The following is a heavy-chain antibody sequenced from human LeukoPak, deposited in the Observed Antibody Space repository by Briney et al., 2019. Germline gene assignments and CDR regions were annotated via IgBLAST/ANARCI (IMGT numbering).Heavy chain of an antibody. CDR3: AKPRYSTSWSLGY. D-gene: IGHD6-13*01. J-gene: IGHJ4*02. CDR2: IYTSGST. CDR1: GGSISSGSYY. V-gene: IGHV4-61*02. Sequence: SETLSLTCTVSGGSISSGSYYWSWIRQPAGKGLEWIGRIYTSGSTNYNPSLKSRVTISVDTSKNQFSLKLSSVTAADTAVYYCAKPRYSTSWSLGYWGQGTLVTVSS.